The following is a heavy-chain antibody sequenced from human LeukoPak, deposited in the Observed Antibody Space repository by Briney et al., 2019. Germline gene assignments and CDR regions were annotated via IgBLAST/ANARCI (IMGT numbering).Heavy chain of an antibody. CDR1: GGSISSYY. CDR3: ATAPLLAAAGLFFDY. V-gene: IGHV4-59*08. J-gene: IGHJ4*02. D-gene: IGHD6-13*01. CDR2: IYYSGST. Sequence: ASETLSLTCTVSGGSISSYYWSWIRQPPGKGLEWIGYIYYSGSTNYNPSLKSRVTISVDTSKNQFSLKLSSVTAADTAVYYCATAPLLAAAGLFFDYWGQGTLVTVSS.